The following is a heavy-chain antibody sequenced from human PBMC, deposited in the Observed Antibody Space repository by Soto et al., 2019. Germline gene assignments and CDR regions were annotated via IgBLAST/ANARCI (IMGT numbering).Heavy chain of an antibody. D-gene: IGHD4-17*01. CDR3: ARDKTTVTTNWFDP. J-gene: IGHJ5*02. CDR1: GGSISSYY. CDR2: IYTSGST. Sequence: QVQLQESGPGLVKPSETLSLTCTVSGGSISSYYWSWIRQPAGKGLEWIGRIYTSGSTNYNPSLKSRVTMSVDTSKNQFSLKLSSVTAADTAVYYCARDKTTVTTNWFDPWGQVTLVTVSS. V-gene: IGHV4-4*07.